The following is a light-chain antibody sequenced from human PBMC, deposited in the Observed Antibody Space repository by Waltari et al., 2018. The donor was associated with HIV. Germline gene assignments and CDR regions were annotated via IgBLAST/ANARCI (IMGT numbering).Light chain of an antibody. CDR2: DVS. Sequence: QSALTQPASVSGSPGQSITISCTGTSSDVGGYNSVSWYQHHPGKAPNLMIYDVSKRPSGVSNRFAGSKAGNTAALTISGHLAEDEADYYCSSYTSSSTYVFGPGTKVTVL. CDR3: SSYTSSSTYV. V-gene: IGLV2-14*03. CDR1: SSDVGGYNS. J-gene: IGLJ1*01.